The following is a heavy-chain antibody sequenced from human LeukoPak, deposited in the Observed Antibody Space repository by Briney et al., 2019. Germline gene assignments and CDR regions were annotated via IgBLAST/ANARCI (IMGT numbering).Heavy chain of an antibody. V-gene: IGHV4-59*12. Sequence: SETLSLTCTVSGGSNSSYYWSWIRQPPGKGLEWIGYIYYSGSTNYNPSLKSRVTISVDTSKNQFSLKLSSVTAADTAVYYCAGGYCSGGSCSEHYYYYGMDVWGQGTTVTVSS. CDR2: IYYSGST. CDR1: GGSNSSYY. D-gene: IGHD2-15*01. J-gene: IGHJ6*02. CDR3: AGGYCSGGSCSEHYYYYGMDV.